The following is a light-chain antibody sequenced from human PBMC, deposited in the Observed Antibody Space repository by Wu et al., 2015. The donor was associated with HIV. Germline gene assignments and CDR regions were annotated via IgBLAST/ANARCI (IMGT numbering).Light chain of an antibody. CDR3: QQYGSSIT. J-gene: IGKJ5*01. V-gene: IGKV3-20*01. Sequence: EIVLTQSPGTLSLSPGERATLSCRASQSVSSSYLAWYQQKPGQAPRLLIYGASSRATGIPDRFNGSGSGTDFTLTISRLEPEDFAVYYCQQYGSSITFGQGTRLEIK. CDR1: QSVSSSY. CDR2: GAS.